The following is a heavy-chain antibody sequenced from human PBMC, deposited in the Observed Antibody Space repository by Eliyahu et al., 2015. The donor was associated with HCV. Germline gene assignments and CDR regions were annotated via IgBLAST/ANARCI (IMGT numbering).Heavy chain of an antibody. CDR2: ISSSSSYI. CDR3: ARVGRNYGSSGLFDY. Sequence: EVQLVESGGGLVKPGGSLRLSCAASGFTFSSYSMNWVRQAPGKGLEWVSSISSSSSYIYYADSVKGRFTISRDNAKNSLYLQMNSLRAEDTAVYYCARVGRNYGSSGLFDYWGQGTLVTVSS. V-gene: IGHV3-21*01. CDR1: GFTFSSYS. D-gene: IGHD3-22*01. J-gene: IGHJ4*02.